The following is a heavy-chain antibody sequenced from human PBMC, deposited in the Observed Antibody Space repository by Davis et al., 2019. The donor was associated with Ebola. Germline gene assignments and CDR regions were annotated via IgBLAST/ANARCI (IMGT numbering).Heavy chain of an antibody. CDR3: ARGPRFLEWLLLATDAFDI. Sequence: MPSETLSLTCAVYGGSFSGYYWSWIRQPPGKGLEWIGEINHSGSTNYNPSLKSRVTISVATSKNQFSLKLSSVTAADTAVYYCARGPRFLEWLLLATDAFDIWGQGTMVTVSS. D-gene: IGHD3-3*01. V-gene: IGHV4-34*01. J-gene: IGHJ3*02. CDR2: INHSGST. CDR1: GGSFSGYY.